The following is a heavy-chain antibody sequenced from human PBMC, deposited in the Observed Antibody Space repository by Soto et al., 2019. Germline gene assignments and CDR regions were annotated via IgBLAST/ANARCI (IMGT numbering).Heavy chain of an antibody. CDR1: GFTFSSYW. V-gene: IGHV3-23*01. CDR3: AKTVAARSYYYYGMDV. Sequence: EGSLRLSCAASGFTFSSYWMSWVRQAPGKGLEWVSAISGSGGSTYYADSVKGRFTISRDNSKNTLYLQMNSLRAEDTAVYYCAKTVAARSYYYYGMDVWGQGTTVTVSS. CDR2: ISGSGGST. J-gene: IGHJ6*02. D-gene: IGHD6-6*01.